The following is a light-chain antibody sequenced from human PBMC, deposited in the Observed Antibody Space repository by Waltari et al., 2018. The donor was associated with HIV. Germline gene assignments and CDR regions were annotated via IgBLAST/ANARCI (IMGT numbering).Light chain of an antibody. Sequence: QSVLTQPASVSGSPGQSITISCSGTNDDIGSYIYVSWYQHHPGKAPKLLIYEVSSRPSGVSGRFSGSKSGHTASLTISGIQTEDEAHYYCTSYTSASTVVFGGGTKLTVL. CDR2: EVS. J-gene: IGLJ2*01. CDR1: NDDIGSYIY. CDR3: TSYTSASTVV. V-gene: IGLV2-14*01.